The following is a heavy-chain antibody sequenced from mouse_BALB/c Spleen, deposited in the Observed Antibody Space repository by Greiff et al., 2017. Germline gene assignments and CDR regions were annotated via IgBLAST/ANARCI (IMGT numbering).Heavy chain of an antibody. CDR1: GYTFTSYW. J-gene: IGHJ2*01. V-gene: IGHV1-69*02. D-gene: IGHD1-3*01. Sequence: QVQLQQPGAELVRPGASVKLSCKASGYTFTSYWINWVKQRPGQGLEWIGNIYPSDSYTNYNQKFKDKATLTVDKSSSTAYMQLSSPTSEDSAVYYCTREEALTFDYWGQGTTLTVSS. CDR3: TREEALTFDY. CDR2: IYPSDSYT.